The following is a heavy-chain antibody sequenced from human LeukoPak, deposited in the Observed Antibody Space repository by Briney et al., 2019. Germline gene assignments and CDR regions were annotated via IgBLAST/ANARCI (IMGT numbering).Heavy chain of an antibody. D-gene: IGHD3-10*01. CDR2: IIPILGIA. CDR1: GGTFSSYA. J-gene: IGHJ6*02. V-gene: IGHV1-69*04. CDR3: ARERNRGSGIYYYYGMDV. Sequence: SVKVSCKASGGTFSSYAISWVRQAPGQGLEWMGRIIPILGIANYAQKFQGRVTITADKSTSTAYMELSSLRSEDTAVYYCARERNRGSGIYYYYGMDVWGQGTTVTVSS.